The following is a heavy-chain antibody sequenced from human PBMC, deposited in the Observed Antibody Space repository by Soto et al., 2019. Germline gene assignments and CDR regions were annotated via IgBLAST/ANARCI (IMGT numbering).Heavy chain of an antibody. CDR1: GFTFRDYD. D-gene: IGHD1-26*01. J-gene: IGHJ6*04. CDR3: ARAYLGRLPRRADYYYATEV. V-gene: IGHV3-13*05. CDR2: LGAADDP. Sequence: PWGSLRLSCAASGFTFRDYDMHWVRQPTGKGLEWVSGLGAADDPYYIASVKGRFSVSRDNAQNSLYLQMNNLRVEDTAVYFCARAYLGRLPRRADYYYATEVWGSGKTVNVSP.